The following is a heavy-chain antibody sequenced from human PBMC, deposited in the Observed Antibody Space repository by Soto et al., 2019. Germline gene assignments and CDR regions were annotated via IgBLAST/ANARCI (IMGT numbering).Heavy chain of an antibody. D-gene: IGHD6-13*01. V-gene: IGHV1-2*02. Sequence: ASVKVSCKASGYTFTGYYMHWVRQAPGQGLEWMGWINPNSGGTNYAQKFQGRVTITADESTSTAYMELSSLRSEDTAVYYCARRWQQLAIFDYWGQGTLVTVSS. CDR3: ARRWQQLAIFDY. J-gene: IGHJ4*02. CDR1: GYTFTGYY. CDR2: INPNSGGT.